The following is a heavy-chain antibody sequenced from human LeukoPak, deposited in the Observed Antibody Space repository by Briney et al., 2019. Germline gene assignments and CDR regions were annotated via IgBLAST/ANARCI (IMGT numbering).Heavy chain of an antibody. V-gene: IGHV5-51*01. CDR2: IYPCESDT. CDR1: GYRFKDYW. Sequence: ESPKLSLRGSGYRFKDYWMGWVRQIPGKGLEGVGIIYPCESDTRSSPSFQGQVTLSADKFHNAAHLQWSSLKASDTAMYYCARGAAGTLPAYYYFGMDVWGQGTTVTVSS. J-gene: IGHJ6*02. CDR3: ARGAAGTLPAYYYFGMDV. D-gene: IGHD6-13*01.